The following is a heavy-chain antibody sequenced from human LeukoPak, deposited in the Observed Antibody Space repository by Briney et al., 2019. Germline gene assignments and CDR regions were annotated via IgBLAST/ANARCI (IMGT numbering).Heavy chain of an antibody. CDR2: IYYSGST. J-gene: IGHJ5*01. CDR3: ARHDSGWYGRNWFDS. Sequence: SETLSLTCTVSGGSISSYYWSWIRQPPGKGLEWIGYIYYSGSTNYNPSLKSRVTISVDTSKNQFSLKLSSVTAADTAVYYCARHDSGWYGRNWFDSWGQGTLVTVSS. CDR1: GGSISSYY. V-gene: IGHV4-59*08. D-gene: IGHD6-19*01.